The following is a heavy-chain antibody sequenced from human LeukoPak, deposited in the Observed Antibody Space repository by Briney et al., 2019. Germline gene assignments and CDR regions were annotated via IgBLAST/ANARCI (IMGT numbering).Heavy chain of an antibody. D-gene: IGHD4-23*01. V-gene: IGHV1-2*02. CDR3: ARSHGGNSFDN. Sequence: GASVKVSCTASGYTFTGYFLHWVRQAPGQGLEWMGSINPNTGGTNYVQKFQGRVTMTRDTSISTAYMELSRLRPDDTAVFYCARSHGGNSFDNWGQGTLVTVSS. J-gene: IGHJ4*02. CDR2: INPNTGGT. CDR1: GYTFTGYF.